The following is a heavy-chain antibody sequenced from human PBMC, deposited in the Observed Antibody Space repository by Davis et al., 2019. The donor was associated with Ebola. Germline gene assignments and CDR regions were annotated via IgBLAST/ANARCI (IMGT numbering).Heavy chain of an antibody. D-gene: IGHD5-18*01. V-gene: IGHV4-39*07. CDR3: ARDTAMVSSRYYYYGMDV. J-gene: IGHJ6*02. CDR1: GGSISSSSYY. CDR2: IYYSGST. Sequence: MPGGSLSLTCTVSGGSISSSSYYWGWIRQPPGKGLEWIGSIYYSGSTYYNPSLKSRVTISVDTSKNQFSLKLSSVTAADTAVYYCARDTAMVSSRYYYYGMDVWGQGTTVTVSS.